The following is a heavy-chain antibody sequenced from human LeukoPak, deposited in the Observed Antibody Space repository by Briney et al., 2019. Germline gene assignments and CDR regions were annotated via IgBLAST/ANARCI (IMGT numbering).Heavy chain of an antibody. CDR1: GYSFTNFW. CDR2: ISPGDSGI. CDR3: AAGGASAP. J-gene: IGHJ5*02. Sequence: GESLKISCQGSGYSFTNFWIGWVRQMPGKGLEWMGVISPGDSGIRYSPSFQGQVTISVDKSISTAYLQWSSLKTSDSAMYYCAAGGASAPWGQGTLVTVSS. D-gene: IGHD3-16*01. V-gene: IGHV5-51*01.